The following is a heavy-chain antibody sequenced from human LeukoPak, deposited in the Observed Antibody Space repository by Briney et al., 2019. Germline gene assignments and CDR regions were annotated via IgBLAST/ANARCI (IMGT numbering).Heavy chain of an antibody. J-gene: IGHJ4*02. CDR1: GYTFTSYG. Sequence: ASVKVSCKASGYTFTSYGISWVRQAPGQGLEWMGWISAYNGNTNYAQKLQGRVTMTTDTSTSTAYMELRSLRSDDTAVYYCAREGLRGYYDSSGYPKFDYWGQGTLVTVSS. CDR3: AREGLRGYYDSSGYPKFDY. D-gene: IGHD3-22*01. V-gene: IGHV1-18*01. CDR2: ISAYNGNT.